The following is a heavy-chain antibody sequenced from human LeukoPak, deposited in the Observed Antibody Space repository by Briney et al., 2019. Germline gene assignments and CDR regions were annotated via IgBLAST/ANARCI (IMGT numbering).Heavy chain of an antibody. CDR1: GVSISSGGYS. Sequence: SETLSLTCAVSGVSISSGGYSWSWIRQSPGKGLEWIGYIYHSGSTYYNPSLKNRVTISVDRSKNQFSLKLSSVTAADTAVYYCARGANYYDSSGYYVLQHWGQGTLVTVSS. V-gene: IGHV4-30-2*06. CDR3: ARGANYYDSSGYYVLQH. J-gene: IGHJ1*01. CDR2: IYHSGST. D-gene: IGHD3-22*01.